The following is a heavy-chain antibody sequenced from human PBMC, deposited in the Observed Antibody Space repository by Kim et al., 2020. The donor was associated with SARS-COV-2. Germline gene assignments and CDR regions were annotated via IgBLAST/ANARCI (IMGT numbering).Heavy chain of an antibody. CDR3: ARDGDLYSSGKDAFDI. D-gene: IGHD6-19*01. Sequence: GGSLRLSCAASGFTFSSYWMTWVRQAPGKGLEWVANIKQDGNQKYYVDSVKGRFTLSRDNAKNSLYLQMNSLRAEDTAVYYGARDGDLYSSGKDAFDIWGQGTMGTVSS. CDR2: IKQDGNQK. V-gene: IGHV3-7*01. J-gene: IGHJ3*02. CDR1: GFTFSSYW.